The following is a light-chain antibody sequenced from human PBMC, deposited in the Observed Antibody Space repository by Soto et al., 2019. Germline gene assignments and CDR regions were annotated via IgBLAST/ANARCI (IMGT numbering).Light chain of an antibody. V-gene: IGLV2-8*01. CDR1: SSDVGGYTY. Sequence: QSALTQPPSASGSPGQSVTISCTGTSSDVGGYTYVSWYQQYPGRAPKLMIYEVTKRPSGVPDLFSGSKSGNTASLTVSGLQAEGGADYHGSSYAASNTFYFVFGGGTKLTVL. CDR3: SSYAASNTFYFV. CDR2: EVT. J-gene: IGLJ3*02.